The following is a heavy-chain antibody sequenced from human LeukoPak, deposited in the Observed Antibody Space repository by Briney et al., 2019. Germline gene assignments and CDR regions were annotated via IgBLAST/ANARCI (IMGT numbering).Heavy chain of an antibody. CDR2: INSDGSST. D-gene: IGHD6-19*01. CDR1: GFTFSRYW. CDR3: ARVFRIAVAGTDSFDI. Sequence: GGSLRLSCAASGFTFSRYWMHWGRQAPGKGLVWVSRINSDGSSTSYADSVKGRFTISRDNAKNTLYQQMNSLRAEDTAVYYCARVFRIAVAGTDSFDIWGQGTMVTVSS. J-gene: IGHJ3*02. V-gene: IGHV3-74*01.